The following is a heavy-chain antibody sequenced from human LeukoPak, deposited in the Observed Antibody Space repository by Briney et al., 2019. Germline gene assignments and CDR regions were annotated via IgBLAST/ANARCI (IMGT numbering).Heavy chain of an antibody. CDR2: INHSGST. Sequence: SETLSLTCTVSGGSISSYYWSWIRQPPGKGLEWIGEINHSGSTNYNPSLKSRVTISVDTSKNQFSLKLSSVTAADTAVYYCARALGAGYYGWGQGTLVTVSS. D-gene: IGHD3-9*01. CDR3: ARALGAGYYG. J-gene: IGHJ4*02. V-gene: IGHV4-34*01. CDR1: GGSISSYY.